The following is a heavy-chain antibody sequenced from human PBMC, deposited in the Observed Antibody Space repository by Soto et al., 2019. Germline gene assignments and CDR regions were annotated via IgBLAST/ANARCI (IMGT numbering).Heavy chain of an antibody. CDR1: GFTFGDYA. V-gene: IGHV3-49*04. Sequence: PGGSLRLSCTASGFTFGDYAMSWVRQAPGKGLEWVGFIRRKAYVGTTEYAASVKGRFTISRDDSKSIAYLQMNSLKTEDTAVYYCTRDAPVWSGPYYYYYGTEVWGKDTTVSASS. D-gene: IGHD3-3*01. CDR2: IRRKAYVGTT. J-gene: IGHJ6*04. CDR3: TRDAPVWSGPYYYYYGTEV.